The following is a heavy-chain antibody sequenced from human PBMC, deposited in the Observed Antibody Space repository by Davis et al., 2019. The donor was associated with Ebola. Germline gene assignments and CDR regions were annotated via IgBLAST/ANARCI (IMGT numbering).Heavy chain of an antibody. CDR1: GFTFSSYW. J-gene: IGHJ6*02. Sequence: PGGSLRLSCAASGFTFSSYWMHWVRQAPGKGLVWVSRINSDGSSTSYADSVKGRFTISRDNAKNTLYLQMNSLRAEDTALYHCARESRGDGVLGLGKRRYYYGMDVWGQGTTVTVSS. D-gene: IGHD2-21*02. CDR2: INSDGSST. CDR3: ARESRGDGVLGLGKRRYYYGMDV. V-gene: IGHV3-74*01.